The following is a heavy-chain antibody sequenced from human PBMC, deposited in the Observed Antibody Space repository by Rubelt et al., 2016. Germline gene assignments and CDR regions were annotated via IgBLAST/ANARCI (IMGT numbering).Heavy chain of an antibody. CDR1: GGSISSSNW. CDR3: ASLGVVVVVATGNWFDP. J-gene: IGHJ5*02. CDR2: IYHSGST. Sequence: QVQLQESGPGLVKPSGTLSLTCAVSGGSISSSNWWSWVRQPPGKGLAWLGDIYHSGSTNYNPSLKSRVTLSVDKSKNQSTRKLGSVTAADTAVYYCASLGVVVVVATGNWFDPWGQGTLVTVSS. V-gene: IGHV4-4*02. D-gene: IGHD2-15*01.